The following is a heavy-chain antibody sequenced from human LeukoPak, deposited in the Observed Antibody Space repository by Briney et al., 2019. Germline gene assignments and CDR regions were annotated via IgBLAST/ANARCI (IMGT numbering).Heavy chain of an antibody. Sequence: ASVKVSCKASGYTFTSYGISWGGQAPGQGLGGRGGISAYNGNTNYAQKLQGRVTITRDTSASTAYMELSSLRSEDMAVYYCARGRLLRYFDWSRPAYMDVWGKGTTVTVSS. D-gene: IGHD3-9*01. CDR1: GYTFTSYG. CDR3: ARGRLLRYFDWSRPAYMDV. CDR2: ISAYNGNT. J-gene: IGHJ6*03. V-gene: IGHV1-18*03.